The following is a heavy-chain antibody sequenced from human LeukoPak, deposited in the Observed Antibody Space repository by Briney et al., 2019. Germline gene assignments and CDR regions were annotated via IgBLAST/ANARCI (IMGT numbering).Heavy chain of an antibody. CDR3: AKDPIVVVPAAIFDY. CDR1: GFVFSDYT. Sequence: GGSLRLSCAGSGFVFSDYTMTWVRQAPGKGLEWVSAIGGRGGSTYYADSVKGRVTISRDNSKNTVSLQMNSLRSDDTAVYYCAKDPIVVVPAAIFDYWGQGTLVTVSS. V-gene: IGHV3-23*01. D-gene: IGHD2-2*01. J-gene: IGHJ4*02. CDR2: IGGRGGST.